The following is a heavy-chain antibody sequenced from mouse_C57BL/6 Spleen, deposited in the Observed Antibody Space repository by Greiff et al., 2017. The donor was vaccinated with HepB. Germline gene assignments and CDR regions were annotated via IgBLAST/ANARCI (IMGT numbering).Heavy chain of an antibody. V-gene: IGHV1-54*01. J-gene: IGHJ4*01. D-gene: IGHD1-1*01. Sequence: QVQLQQSGAELVRPGTSVKVSCKASGYAFTNYLIEWVKQRPGQGLEWIGVINPGSGGTNYNEKFKGKATLTADKSSSTAYMQLSSLTSEDSAVYFCARGGDYYGSSVYAMDYWGQGTSVTVSS. CDR2: INPGSGGT. CDR1: GYAFTNYL. CDR3: ARGGDYYGSSVYAMDY.